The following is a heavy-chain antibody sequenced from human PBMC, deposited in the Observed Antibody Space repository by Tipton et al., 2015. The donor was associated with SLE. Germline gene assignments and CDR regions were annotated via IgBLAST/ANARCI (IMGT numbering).Heavy chain of an antibody. CDR2: MSYRGTT. CDR3: ARGKNYFGSGTFQYCYYYMDG. J-gene: IGHJ6*03. Sequence: TLSLTCNVSGVSISSSSFYWGWIRQPPGKGLEWIGSMSYRGTTYYNPSLKSRVTISADTSKNQFSLRLSSVTAADTAVYYCARGKNYFGSGTFQYCYYYMDGWDKGTTVTVSS. CDR1: GVSISSSSFY. D-gene: IGHD3-10*01. V-gene: IGHV4-39*07.